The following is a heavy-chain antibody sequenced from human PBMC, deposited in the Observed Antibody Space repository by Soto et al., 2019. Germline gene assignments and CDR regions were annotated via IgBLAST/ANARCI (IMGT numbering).Heavy chain of an antibody. Sequence: SVKVSCKASGDTFASFGFSWVRQAPGQGLEWLGWISAYNGNTHYARKVRDRVTLTTDTSTNTAYMELRSLTSGDTAVYYCARDQESTTDRILQYWGQGTRVTVSS. V-gene: IGHV1-18*01. CDR3: ARDQESTTDRILQY. CDR1: GDTFASFG. D-gene: IGHD1-26*01. CDR2: ISAYNGNT. J-gene: IGHJ4*02.